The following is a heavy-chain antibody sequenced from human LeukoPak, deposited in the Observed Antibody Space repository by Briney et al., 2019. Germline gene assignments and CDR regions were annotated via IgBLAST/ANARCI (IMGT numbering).Heavy chain of an antibody. Sequence: GGSLRLSCAASGFTFSDYAMNWVRQAPGKGLEWVSYISASSTTIYYTDSVKGRFTISRDNARNSLYLQMNSLRAEDTAVYYCARRSTTFDYWGQGTLVTVSS. CDR3: ARRSTTFDY. CDR1: GFTFSDYA. V-gene: IGHV3-48*04. D-gene: IGHD2-2*01. CDR2: ISASSTTI. J-gene: IGHJ4*02.